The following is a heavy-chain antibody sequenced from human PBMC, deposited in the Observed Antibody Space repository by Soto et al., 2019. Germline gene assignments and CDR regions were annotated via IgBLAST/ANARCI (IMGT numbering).Heavy chain of an antibody. Sequence: QVQLVESGGGVVQPGRSLRLSCAASGFTFSRYGMHWVRQAPGKGLEWVAVISYDGSNKYYADSVKGRFTISRDNSKNTLYLQMNSLRPEDTAVYYCAKDSAHYDCSGYAYYWGQGTLVTVSS. V-gene: IGHV3-30*18. J-gene: IGHJ4*02. D-gene: IGHD3-22*01. CDR1: GFTFSRYG. CDR3: AKDSAHYDCSGYAYY. CDR2: ISYDGSNK.